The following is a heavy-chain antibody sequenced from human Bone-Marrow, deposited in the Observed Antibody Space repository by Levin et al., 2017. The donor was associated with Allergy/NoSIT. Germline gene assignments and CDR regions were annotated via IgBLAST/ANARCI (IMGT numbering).Heavy chain of an antibody. V-gene: IGHV4-4*07. Sequence: SETLSLTCSVSAGSIGNFYWTWVRQTAGTGLEWIGRMHTSQAPIYNPSLRSRLPMSLATSNNEFSLNLRSVTVADTPQYYCARSDPRSPFKAFDLWGQGILVTVSS. D-gene: IGHD2-21*01. CDR1: AGSIGNFY. CDR2: MHTSQAP. CDR3: ARSDPRSPFKAFDL. J-gene: IGHJ5*02.